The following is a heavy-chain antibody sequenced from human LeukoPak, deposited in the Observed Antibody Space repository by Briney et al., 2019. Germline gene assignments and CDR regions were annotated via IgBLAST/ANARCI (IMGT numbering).Heavy chain of an antibody. V-gene: IGHV4-61*09. J-gene: IGHJ5*02. CDR3: ARSIAVTGKRWLDP. Sequence: SETLSLTCTVSGDSITSGSYYWSWIRQPAGKGPEWIGHIHTNGGTKYNPSLESRVTISLETSDNQFSLELNSVTATDTAVYYRARSIAVTGKRWLDPWGKGTLVTVSS. CDR2: IHTNGGT. CDR1: GDSITSGSYY. D-gene: IGHD6-19*01.